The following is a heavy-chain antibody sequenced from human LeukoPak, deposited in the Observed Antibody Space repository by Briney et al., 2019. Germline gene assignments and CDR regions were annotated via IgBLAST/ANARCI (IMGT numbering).Heavy chain of an antibody. CDR1: GFTFNDYT. Sequence: GGSLRLSCAASGFTFNDYTMTWVRQAPGKGLEWVSIIYSGDSTYYADSVKGRFTISRDNSKNTLYLQMNSLRAEDTAVYYCARVFWEKDGFIGAFDIWGQGTMVTVSS. CDR3: ARVFWEKDGFIGAFDI. V-gene: IGHV3-66*01. CDR2: IYSGDST. J-gene: IGHJ3*02. D-gene: IGHD3-3*01.